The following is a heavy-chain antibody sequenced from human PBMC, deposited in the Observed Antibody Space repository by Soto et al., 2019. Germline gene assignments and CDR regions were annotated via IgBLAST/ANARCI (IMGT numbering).Heavy chain of an antibody. Sequence: SETLSLTCTGSGGSISSSSYYWGWIRQPPGKGLEWIGSIYYSGSTYYNPSLKSRVTISVDTSKNQFSLKLSSVTAADTAVYYCARHSVSMGPDYWGQGTLVTVSS. CDR2: IYYSGST. J-gene: IGHJ4*02. D-gene: IGHD3-10*01. CDR1: GGSISSSSYY. V-gene: IGHV4-39*01. CDR3: ARHSVSMGPDY.